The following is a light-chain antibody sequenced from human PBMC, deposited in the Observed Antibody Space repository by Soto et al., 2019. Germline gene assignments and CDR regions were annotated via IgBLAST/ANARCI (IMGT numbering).Light chain of an antibody. CDR1: QSVSSSY. Sequence: EIVLTQSPGTLSLSPGERATLSCRASQSVSSSYLAWYQQKPGQAPRLLIYCASSRATGITDRFSGSGSGTDFTLTISRLEPEDFAVYYCQQYGSSPTFGQGTKVDIK. CDR3: QQYGSSPT. CDR2: CAS. V-gene: IGKV3-20*01. J-gene: IGKJ1*01.